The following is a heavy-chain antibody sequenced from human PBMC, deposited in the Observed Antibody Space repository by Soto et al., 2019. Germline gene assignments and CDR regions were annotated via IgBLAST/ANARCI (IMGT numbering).Heavy chain of an antibody. CDR3: ARLIDLYVVFDY. V-gene: IGHV2-5*02. CDR2: IYWDDDK. J-gene: IGHJ4*02. D-gene: IGHD3-16*01. CDR1: GFSLSTSEVA. Sequence: SGPTLVNPTQTLTLTCTFSGFSLSTSEVAVGWIRQPPGKALEWLALIYWDDDKRYSPTLNNRLTVTKDTSKNQVVLSMTNMDTVDTGTYFCARLIDLYVVFDYWGQGILVTVYS.